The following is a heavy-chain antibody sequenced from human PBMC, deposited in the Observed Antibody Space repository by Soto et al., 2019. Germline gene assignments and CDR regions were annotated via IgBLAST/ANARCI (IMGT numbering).Heavy chain of an antibody. CDR3: ASFLRTAYDLLPGYLFVD. Sequence: SETLSLTCTVSGGSISSRSYYWSWIRQHPGKGLEWIGSIYYGGTTYYNPSLESRVTISVDTSKNQFSLSLRSVTAADTAVYYCASFLRTAYDLLPGYLFVDWGQGTLVNVSS. CDR1: GGSISSRSYY. CDR2: IYYGGTT. V-gene: IGHV4-39*01. J-gene: IGHJ4*02. D-gene: IGHD3-9*01.